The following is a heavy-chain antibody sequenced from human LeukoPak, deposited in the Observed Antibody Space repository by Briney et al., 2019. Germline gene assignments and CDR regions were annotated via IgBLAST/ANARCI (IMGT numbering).Heavy chain of an antibody. J-gene: IGHJ4*02. CDR3: ARGTYGDHFDY. V-gene: IGHV1-2*02. D-gene: IGHD4-17*01. CDR1: GHTFSGYY. Sequence: ASVKVSCKASGHTFSGYYVHWVRQAPGQGLEWMGWFDPKSGATNYAQKFQDRVTMTRDTSINIAYMELWRLRSDDTAVYYCARGTYGDHFDYWGQGTLVTVSS. CDR2: FDPKSGAT.